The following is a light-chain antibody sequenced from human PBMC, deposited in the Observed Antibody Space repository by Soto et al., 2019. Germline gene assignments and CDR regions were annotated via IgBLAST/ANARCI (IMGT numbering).Light chain of an antibody. CDR1: QRIMMY. V-gene: IGKV1-39*01. Sequence: DLQLTQSPSSLSASVGAKFTITFRASQRIMMYSNLVPRKPGKAPKLLIYDSSSLQTGVPSRFSGSGSGTDFSLTISSLQPEDFATYYCQQSYSTPPWTFGQGTKVDI. CDR3: QQSYSTPPWT. J-gene: IGKJ1*01. CDR2: DSS.